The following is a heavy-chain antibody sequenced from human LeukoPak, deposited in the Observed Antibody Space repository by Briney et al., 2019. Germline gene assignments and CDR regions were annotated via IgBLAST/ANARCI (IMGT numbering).Heavy chain of an antibody. CDR3: ARHVVYRGVVPAVAFDY. D-gene: IGHD2-2*01. CDR2: IYYSGST. V-gene: IGHV4-59*08. CDR1: GGSISSYY. Sequence: SETLSLTCTVSGGSISSYYWSWIRQPPGKGLEWIGYIYYSGSTNYNPSLKSRVTMSVDTSKNQFSLKLSSVTAADTAVYYCARHVVYRGVVPAVAFDYWGQGTLVTVSS. J-gene: IGHJ4*02.